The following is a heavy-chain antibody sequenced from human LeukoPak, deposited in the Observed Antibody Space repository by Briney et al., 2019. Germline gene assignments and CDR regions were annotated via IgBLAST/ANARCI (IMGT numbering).Heavy chain of an antibody. Sequence: GASVKVSCKASGYTFTSYDTNWVRQAPGQGLEWMGWMNPNSGNTGYAQKFQGRVTITRNTSISTAYMELSSLRSEDTAVYYCARSRSVVVAATPGGYYFDYWGQGTLVTVSS. D-gene: IGHD2-15*01. J-gene: IGHJ4*02. CDR3: ARSRSVVVAATPGGYYFDY. CDR1: GYTFTSYD. CDR2: MNPNSGNT. V-gene: IGHV1-8*03.